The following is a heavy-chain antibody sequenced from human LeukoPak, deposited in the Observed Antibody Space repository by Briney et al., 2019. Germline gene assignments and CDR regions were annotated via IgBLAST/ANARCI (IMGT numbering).Heavy chain of an antibody. D-gene: IGHD6-19*01. CDR2: IGTAGDP. CDR1: GFTFSSYD. V-gene: IGHV3-13*05. CDR3: ARAGYSSGWYAFDI. Sequence: GGSLRLSCAASGFTFSSYDMHWVRQATGKGLEWDSAIGTAGDPYYPGCVKGRFTISRENAKNSLYLQMNSLRAGDTAVYYCARAGYSSGWYAFDIWGQGTMVTVSS. J-gene: IGHJ3*02.